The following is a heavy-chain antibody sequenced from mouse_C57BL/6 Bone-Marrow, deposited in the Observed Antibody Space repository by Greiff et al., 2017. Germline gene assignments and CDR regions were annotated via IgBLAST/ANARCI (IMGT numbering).Heavy chain of an antibody. Sequence: EVKLQESGGGLVKPGGSLKLSCAASGFTFSSYAMSWVRQTPEKRLEWVATISDGGSYTYYPDTVKGRYTISRDNAKNNLYMRMSHLKAEDTAMYDCARSDVVPFDYWGQGTTLTVSS. V-gene: IGHV5-4*03. CDR1: GFTFSSYA. CDR3: ARSDVVPFDY. D-gene: IGHD1-1*01. J-gene: IGHJ2*01. CDR2: ISDGGSYT.